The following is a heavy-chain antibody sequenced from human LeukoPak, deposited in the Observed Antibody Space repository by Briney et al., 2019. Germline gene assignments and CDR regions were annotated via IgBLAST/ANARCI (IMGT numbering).Heavy chain of an antibody. Sequence: GGSLRLSCAASGFTFSSYGMHWVRQAPGKGLEWVAVISYDGSNKYYADSVKGRFTISRDNSKNTLYLQMNSLRAEDTAVYYCAKDWSSVAGTPITPYYFDYWGQGTLVTVSS. CDR3: AKDWSSVAGTPITPYYFDY. J-gene: IGHJ4*02. V-gene: IGHV3-30*18. CDR2: ISYDGSNK. D-gene: IGHD6-19*01. CDR1: GFTFSSYG.